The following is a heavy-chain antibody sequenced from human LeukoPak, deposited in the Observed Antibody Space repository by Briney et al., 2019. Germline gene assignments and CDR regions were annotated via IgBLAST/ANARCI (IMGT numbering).Heavy chain of an antibody. Sequence: SETLSLTCAVSGGSISSGGYSWSWIRQPPGKGLEWIGYIYDSGSTYYNPSLKSRVTISLDTSKNQFFLRLSSVTAADTAVYYCARRRGYSNKEAFDYWGQGTLVTVSS. CDR1: GGSISSGGYS. CDR3: ARRRGYSNKEAFDY. J-gene: IGHJ4*02. D-gene: IGHD5-12*01. CDR2: IYDSGST. V-gene: IGHV4-30-2*01.